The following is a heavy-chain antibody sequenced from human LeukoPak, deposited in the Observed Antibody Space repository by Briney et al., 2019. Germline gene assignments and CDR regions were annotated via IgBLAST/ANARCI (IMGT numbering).Heavy chain of an antibody. D-gene: IGHD2-15*01. CDR1: GFTFSSYW. J-gene: IGHJ4*02. CDR3: ARAGYCSGGSCYDY. V-gene: IGHV3-74*01. Sequence: GGSLRLSCAASGFTFSSYWMHWVRQAPGKGLVWVSRINSDGSSTSYADPVKGRFTISRDNAKNTLYLQMNSLRAEDTAVYYCARAGYCSGGSCYDYWGQGTLVTVSS. CDR2: INSDGSST.